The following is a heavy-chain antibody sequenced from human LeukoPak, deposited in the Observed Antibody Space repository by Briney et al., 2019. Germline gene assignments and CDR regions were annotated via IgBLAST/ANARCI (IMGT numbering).Heavy chain of an antibody. J-gene: IGHJ4*02. V-gene: IGHV1-2*02. CDR3: ARANFLYCSSSTCLFDY. D-gene: IGHD2-2*01. CDR2: INPNDGDT. CDR1: GYTLTDYY. Sequence: ASVKVSCKASGYTLTDYYMHWVRQAPGQGFEGMGWINPNDGDTNYAQKFQGRVTMTRDTSISTAHMEVSRLRSDDTAVYYCARANFLYCSSSTCLFDYWGQGTLVTVSS.